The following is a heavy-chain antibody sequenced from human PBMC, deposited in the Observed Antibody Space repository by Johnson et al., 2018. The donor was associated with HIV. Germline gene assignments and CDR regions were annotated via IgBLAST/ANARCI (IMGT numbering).Heavy chain of an antibody. Sequence: MQLVESGGGVARPGGSLRLSCEGSGFIFDEYDMRLVRQAPGKGLGWVSGISWNGGDTGYADSVRGRFTISRDNAKNSLYLQTNSLRVEDTAFYYCATLTVRSRAFDIWGQGTLVTVSS. CDR2: ISWNGGDT. D-gene: IGHD4-17*01. CDR3: ATLTVRSRAFDI. CDR1: GFIFDEYD. J-gene: IGHJ3*02. V-gene: IGHV3-20*04.